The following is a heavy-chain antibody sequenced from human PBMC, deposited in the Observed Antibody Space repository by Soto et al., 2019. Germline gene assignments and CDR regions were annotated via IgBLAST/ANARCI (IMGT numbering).Heavy chain of an antibody. J-gene: IGHJ4*02. CDR3: VRKHNRAGAFDS. D-gene: IGHD2-21*01. V-gene: IGHV4-4*07. CDR1: GGTISGYY. Sequence: SETLSLTCSVSGGTISGYYWTWIRQPAGKGLEWIGRIYSSGNTKYNPSLQSRVTMSLDTSNKQFSLRLTSVTAADTAVYYCVRKHNRAGAFDSWGPGILVTVSS. CDR2: IYSSGNT.